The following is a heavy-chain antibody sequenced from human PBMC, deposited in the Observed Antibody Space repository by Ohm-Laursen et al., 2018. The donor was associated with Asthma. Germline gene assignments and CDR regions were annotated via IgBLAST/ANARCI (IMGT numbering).Heavy chain of an antibody. CDR2: IIPIFGTA. CDR3: ALPRYSSGCYGETCYYYGMDV. Sequence: ASVTLSCKASSRTLSSSATSCVRQPPGQGLEWLGGIIPIFGTANYAQKIQGRVTITADESTSTAYMELSRLRSEDTAVYYCALPRYSSGCYGETCYYYGMDVWGQGTTVTVSS. CDR1: SRTLSSSA. V-gene: IGHV1-69*13. D-gene: IGHD6-19*01. J-gene: IGHJ6*02.